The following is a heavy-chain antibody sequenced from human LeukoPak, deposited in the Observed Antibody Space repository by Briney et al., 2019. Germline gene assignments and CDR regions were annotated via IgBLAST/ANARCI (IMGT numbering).Heavy chain of an antibody. CDR3: ARGSRLDFDWLAYLDAFDI. CDR1: GFTFNSCG. Sequence: QPGGSLRLSCAASGFTFNSCGMNWVRQAPGKGLEWVSYISISSITIYYADSVKGRFTISRDNAKNSLYLQMSSLRAEDTAVYYCARGSRLDFDWLAYLDAFDIWGQGTMVTVSS. J-gene: IGHJ3*02. CDR2: ISISSITI. D-gene: IGHD3-9*01. V-gene: IGHV3-48*01.